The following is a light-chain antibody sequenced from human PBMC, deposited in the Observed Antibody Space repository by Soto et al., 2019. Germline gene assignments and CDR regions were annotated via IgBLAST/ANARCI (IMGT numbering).Light chain of an antibody. CDR1: SSDVGGYDY. V-gene: IGLV2-14*01. CDR2: EVS. Sequence: QSALTQPASVSGSPGQSITISCTGTSSDVGGYDYVSWYQLHPGKAPKLMVFEVSNRPSGVSYRFSGSKSGNTASLTISGLQAEDEADYYCSAYTVSRTYVFGTGTKLTVL. J-gene: IGLJ1*01. CDR3: SAYTVSRTYV.